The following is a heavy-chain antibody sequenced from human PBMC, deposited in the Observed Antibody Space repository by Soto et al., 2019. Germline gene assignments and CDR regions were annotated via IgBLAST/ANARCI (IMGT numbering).Heavy chain of an antibody. Sequence: PSQTLSLTCAISGDSVSSNSAAWNWIRQSPSRGLEWLGRTYYRSKWYNDYAVSVKSRITINPDTSKSQFSLQLNSVTPEDTAVYYCARDLGASGITMVRGVSSGGMDVWGQGTTVTISS. CDR3: ARDLGASGITMVRGVSSGGMDV. J-gene: IGHJ6*02. CDR2: TYYRSKWYN. V-gene: IGHV6-1*01. D-gene: IGHD3-10*01. CDR1: GDSVSSNSAA.